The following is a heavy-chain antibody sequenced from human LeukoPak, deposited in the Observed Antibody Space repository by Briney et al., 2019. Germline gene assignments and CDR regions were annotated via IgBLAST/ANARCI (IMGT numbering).Heavy chain of an antibody. CDR3: ARLLWFGELLGFDY. CDR2: ISYDGSNK. Sequence: GGSLRLSCAASGFTFSSYAMHWVRQAPGKGLEWVAVISYDGSNKYYADSVKGRFTISRDNSKNTLYLQMNSLRAEDTAVYYCARLLWFGELLGFDYWGQGTLVTVSS. CDR1: GFTFSSYA. D-gene: IGHD3-10*01. V-gene: IGHV3-30-3*01. J-gene: IGHJ4*02.